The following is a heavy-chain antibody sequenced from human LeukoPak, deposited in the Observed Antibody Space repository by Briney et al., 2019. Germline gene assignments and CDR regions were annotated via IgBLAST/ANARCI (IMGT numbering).Heavy chain of an antibody. V-gene: IGHV1-2*02. Sequence: ASVKVSCKTSGYTFTDYYIYWVRQAPGQGLEWMGWINPNSGGTNYAQKLQGRVTMTRDTSISTAYMELSRLRSDDTAVYYCARVGDYYDSSGYPIDDYWGQGTLVTVSS. J-gene: IGHJ4*02. CDR2: INPNSGGT. D-gene: IGHD3-22*01. CDR3: ARVGDYYDSSGYPIDDY. CDR1: GYTFTDYY.